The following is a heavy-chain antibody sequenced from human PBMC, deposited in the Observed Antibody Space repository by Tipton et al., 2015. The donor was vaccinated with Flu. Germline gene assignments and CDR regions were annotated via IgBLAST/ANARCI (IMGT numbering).Heavy chain of an antibody. CDR3: ARGDCSSTSCLDY. V-gene: IGHV4-59*01. D-gene: IGHD2-2*01. J-gene: IGHJ4*02. CDR2: IYYSGST. Sequence: LRLSCTVSGGSISSYYWSWIRQPPGKGLEWIGYIYYSGSTNYNPSLKSRVTISVDTSKNQFSLKLSSVTAADTAVYYCARGDCSSTSCLDYWGQGTLVTVSS. CDR1: GGSISSYY.